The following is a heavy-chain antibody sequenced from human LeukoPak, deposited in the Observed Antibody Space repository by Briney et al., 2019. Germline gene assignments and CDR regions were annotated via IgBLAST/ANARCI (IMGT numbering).Heavy chain of an antibody. J-gene: IGHJ5*02. CDR2: IIPILGIA. Sequence: SVKVSCKASGYTFTNYYIHWVRQAPGHGLEWMGRIIPILGIANYAQKFQGRVTITADKSTSTAYMELSSLRSEDTAVYYCARGGSKVGGFDPWGQGTLVTVSS. D-gene: IGHD1-26*01. V-gene: IGHV1-69*04. CDR3: ARGGSKVGGFDP. CDR1: GYTFTNYY.